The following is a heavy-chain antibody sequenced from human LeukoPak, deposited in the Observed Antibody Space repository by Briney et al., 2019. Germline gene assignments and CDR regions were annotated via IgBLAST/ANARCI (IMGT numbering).Heavy chain of an antibody. J-gene: IGHJ4*02. CDR3: TTYSFERIRSFDY. Sequence: GGSLRLSCVASGFTFSNAWMTWVRQAPGKGLEWVGRIKSKTDGGTIEYAAPVKGRFTISRDDSKNTLYLQMNSLKTEDTAVYYCTTYSFERIRSFDYWGQGTLLTVSS. D-gene: IGHD2-15*01. V-gene: IGHV3-15*01. CDR1: GFTFSNAW. CDR2: IKSKTDGGTI.